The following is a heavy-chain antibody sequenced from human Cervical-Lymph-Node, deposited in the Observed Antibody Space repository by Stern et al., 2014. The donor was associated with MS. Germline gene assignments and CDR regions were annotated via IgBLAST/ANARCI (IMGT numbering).Heavy chain of an antibody. Sequence: VQLEESGGGLVKPGGSLRLSCVASGFTFRDYYMTWIRQAPGKGLESISYISSSGSTLSYADSVRGRFTISRDSATNSLYMQMNSLRAEDTAVYYCARFNNYSPLDYWGQGTLVIVSS. V-gene: IGHV3-11*01. CDR2: ISSSGSTL. CDR3: ARFNNYSPLDY. J-gene: IGHJ4*02. D-gene: IGHD4-11*01. CDR1: GFTFRDYY.